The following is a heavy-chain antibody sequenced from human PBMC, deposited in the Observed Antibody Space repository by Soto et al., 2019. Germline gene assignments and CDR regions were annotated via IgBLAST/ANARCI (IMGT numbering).Heavy chain of an antibody. J-gene: IGHJ5*02. D-gene: IGHD2-2*02. CDR2: IIPIFGTA. CDR3: AREVVVVPAAILSYNWFDP. Sequence: QVQLVQSGAEVKKPGSSVKVSCKASGGTFSSYAISWVRQAPGQGLEWMGGIIPIFGTANYAQKFQGRVTITADESTSTAYMELSSLRSEDTAVYCCAREVVVVPAAILSYNWFDPWGQGTLVTVSS. V-gene: IGHV1-69*01. CDR1: GGTFSSYA.